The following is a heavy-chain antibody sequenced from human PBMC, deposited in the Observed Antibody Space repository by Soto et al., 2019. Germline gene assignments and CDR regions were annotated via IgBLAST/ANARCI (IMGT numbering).Heavy chain of an antibody. CDR1: GYSFTSYW. D-gene: IGHD1-26*01. J-gene: IGHJ3*02. V-gene: IGHV5-51*01. CDR2: IYPGDSDT. Sequence: EVQLVQSGAEVKKPGESLKISCKGSGYSFTSYWIGWVRQMPGKGLEWMGIIYPGDSDTRYSPSFQGQVTISADKSIXXAXLXXSSLKASDTAMYYCARRVGREQTRGSGSSDDAFDIWGQGTMVTVSS. CDR3: ARRVGREQTRGSGSSDDAFDI.